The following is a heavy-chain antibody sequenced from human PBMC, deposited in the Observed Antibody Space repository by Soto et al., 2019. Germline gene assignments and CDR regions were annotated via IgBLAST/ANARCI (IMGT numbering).Heavy chain of an antibody. J-gene: IGHJ4*02. Sequence: QVQLQESGPGLVKPSQTLSLTCTVAGGSISSGGYYWSWIRQHPGKGLEWIGYIYYSGSTYYNPSLKGRLTMSLDTSNSQFSLKLNSVTAADTAVYYCARGHYGDYAFSSWGQGTLVTVSS. D-gene: IGHD4-17*01. CDR1: GGSISSGGYY. V-gene: IGHV4-31*03. CDR2: IYYSGST. CDR3: ARGHYGDYAFSS.